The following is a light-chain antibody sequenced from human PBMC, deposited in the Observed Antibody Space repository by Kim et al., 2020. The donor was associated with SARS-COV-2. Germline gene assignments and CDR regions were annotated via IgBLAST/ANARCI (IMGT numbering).Light chain of an antibody. Sequence: SALTQPASVSGSPGQSITISCTGTSSDVGGYNYVSWYQQHPDRVPKLMIFDVSERPSGVSNRFSGSKSGSTASLTISGLQAEDEADYYCCSYTTSSTFVFGGGTQLTVL. CDR1: SSDVGGYNY. V-gene: IGLV2-14*01. CDR2: DVS. J-gene: IGLJ2*01. CDR3: CSYTTSSTFV.